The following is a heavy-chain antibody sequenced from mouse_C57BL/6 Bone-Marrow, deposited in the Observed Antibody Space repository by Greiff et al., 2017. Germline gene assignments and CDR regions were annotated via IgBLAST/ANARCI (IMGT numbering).Heavy chain of an antibody. CDR2: IDPETGGT. D-gene: IGHD2-1*01. CDR3: TIYYGKGDYAMDY. V-gene: IGHV1-15*01. CDR1: GYTFTDYE. J-gene: IGHJ4*01. Sequence: VQLQQSGAELVRPGASVTLSCKASGYTFTDYEMHWVKQTPVHGLEWIGAIDPETGGTAYNQKFKGKAILTADKSSSTAYMELRRLTSEDSAVDYCTIYYGKGDYAMDYWGQGTSVTGSS.